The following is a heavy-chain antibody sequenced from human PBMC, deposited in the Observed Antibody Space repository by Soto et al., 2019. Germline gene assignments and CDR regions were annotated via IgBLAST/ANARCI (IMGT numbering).Heavy chain of an antibody. J-gene: IGHJ6*02. CDR1: GGSFSGNY. V-gene: IGHV4-34*01. Sequence: QVHLQQWGAGLLKPSETLSLTCGVSGGSFSGNYWTWIRQPPGKGLQWIGEINHSGSTNYNPSLRSRVTITIGHSKDPFSLNLTSGTGPDTAVYYCAGFCYFACRAYPTCPYGLDVWGLGTTVTVSS. CDR3: AGFCYFACRAYPTCPYGLDV. D-gene: IGHD3-9*01. CDR2: INHSGST.